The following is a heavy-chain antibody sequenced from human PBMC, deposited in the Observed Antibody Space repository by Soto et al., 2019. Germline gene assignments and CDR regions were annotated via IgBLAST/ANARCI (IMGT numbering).Heavy chain of an antibody. J-gene: IGHJ4*02. Sequence: SETLSLTCTVSGGSISSSSYYWGWIRQPPGKGLEWIGSIYYSGSTYYNPSLKSRVTISVDTPKNQFSLKLSSVTAADTAVYYCASCLYYYDSSGYYDYWGQGTLVTVSS. D-gene: IGHD3-22*01. CDR1: GGSISSSSYY. CDR3: ASCLYYYDSSGYYDY. CDR2: IYYSGST. V-gene: IGHV4-39*01.